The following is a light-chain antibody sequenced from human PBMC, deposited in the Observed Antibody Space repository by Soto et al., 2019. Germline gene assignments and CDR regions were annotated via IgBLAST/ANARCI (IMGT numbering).Light chain of an antibody. Sequence: IVMTQSPATLSVSPGERATLSCRASQSVSNNLAWYQQKPGQAPRLLIYGASTRATGIPARFSGSGSGTEFTLTISSLQSEEFALYYCQQYNNRPRTFGQGTKVDIK. CDR2: GAS. CDR1: QSVSNN. CDR3: QQYNNRPRT. V-gene: IGKV3-15*01. J-gene: IGKJ1*01.